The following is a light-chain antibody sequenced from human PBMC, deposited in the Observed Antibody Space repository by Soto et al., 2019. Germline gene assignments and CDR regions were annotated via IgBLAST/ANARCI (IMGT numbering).Light chain of an antibody. CDR1: QRVSGGF. CDR3: QQYGSSAS. J-gene: IGKJ1*01. Sequence: TQSPSTLSPSVGDRVTSTCRASQRVSGGFLAWYQQKPGLAPRLILYDTSFRATGIPDRFSGSGSGTDFTLTISRLDPEDFAVYYCQQYGSSASVGQGTKVDIK. V-gene: IGKV3D-20*01. CDR2: DTS.